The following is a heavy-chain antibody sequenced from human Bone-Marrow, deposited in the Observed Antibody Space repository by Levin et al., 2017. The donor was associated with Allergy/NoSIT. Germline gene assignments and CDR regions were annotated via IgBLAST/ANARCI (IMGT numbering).Heavy chain of an antibody. CDR1: GYTLTDSS. CDR3: AARSTDYYDPHIRFDY. D-gene: IGHD3-22*01. Sequence: ASVKVSCKVSGYTLTDSSMHWVRQAPGKGLEWMGGFDPEEGETIYAQKFRGRVTMTEDTSTDTAYMELSSLRPDDTAVYYCAARSTDYYDPHIRFDYWGQGTLVTVSS. V-gene: IGHV1-24*01. CDR2: FDPEEGET. J-gene: IGHJ4*02.